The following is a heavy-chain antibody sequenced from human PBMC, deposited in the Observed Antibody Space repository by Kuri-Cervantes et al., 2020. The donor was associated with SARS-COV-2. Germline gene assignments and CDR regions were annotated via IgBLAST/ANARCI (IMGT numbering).Heavy chain of an antibody. CDR3: AKVVILWWDNDAFDI. J-gene: IGHJ3*02. V-gene: IGHV3-30*18. CDR2: ISYDGSKR. D-gene: IGHD2-21*01. Sequence: GESLKISCAASGLTFSTYGMHWVRQAPGKGLEWVAVISYDGSKRYYADSVKGRFTISRDNSKNTLYLQMNSLRAEDTAVYYCAKVVILWWDNDAFDIWGQGTMVTVSS. CDR1: GLTFSTYG.